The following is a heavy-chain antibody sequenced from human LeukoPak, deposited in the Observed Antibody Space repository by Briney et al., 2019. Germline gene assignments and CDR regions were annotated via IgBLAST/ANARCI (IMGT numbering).Heavy chain of an antibody. V-gene: IGHV4-34*01. J-gene: IGHJ4*02. D-gene: IGHD4-17*01. CDR1: GGYFSGYY. CDR3: AREGRTSTVTNVFDY. CDR2: INHSGST. Sequence: SETLSLTCAVYGGYFSGYYWSWIRQPPGKGLEWIGEINHSGSTNYNPSLKSRVTISVDTSKTQFSLKLSSVTAADTAVYYCAREGRTSTVTNVFDYWGQGTLVTVSS.